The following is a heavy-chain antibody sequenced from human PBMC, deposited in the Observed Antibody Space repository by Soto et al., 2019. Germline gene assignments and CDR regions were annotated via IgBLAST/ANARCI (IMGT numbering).Heavy chain of an antibody. D-gene: IGHD4-17*01. CDR2: VYYRGRS. CDR1: GGSVTNSSYY. CDR3: VSHRTTGPTHSYFGY. Sequence: SETLSLTCTVSGGSVTNSSYYWGWIRQSPGKGLEWIGSVYYRGRSYSKSSVKSRVTISVDTSKNRFSLCLNSVTASDTAVYFCVSHRTTGPTHSYFGYCGPRSLGAV. J-gene: IGHJ4*03. V-gene: IGHV4-39*01.